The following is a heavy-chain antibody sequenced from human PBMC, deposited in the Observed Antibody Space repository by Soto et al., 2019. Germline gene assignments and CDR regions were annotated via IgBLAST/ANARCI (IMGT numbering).Heavy chain of an antibody. CDR3: ARRYCISTSCHYYGMDV. J-gene: IGHJ6*02. D-gene: IGHD2-2*01. CDR1: GGTFSSYT. V-gene: IGHV1-69*12. Sequence: QVQLVQSGAEVKKPGSSVKVSCKASGGTFSSYTVSWVRQAPGQGLEWMGGIIPIFRTANYAQKFQGRVTVTADESTSTAYLELSSLRSEDTAVYYCARRYCISTSCHYYGMDVWGQATTVTVSS. CDR2: IIPIFRTA.